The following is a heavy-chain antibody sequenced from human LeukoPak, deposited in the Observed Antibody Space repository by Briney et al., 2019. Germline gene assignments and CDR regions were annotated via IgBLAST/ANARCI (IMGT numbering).Heavy chain of an antibody. V-gene: IGHV3-23*01. J-gene: IGHJ4*02. CDR1: GFTFSSYA. Sequence: GGSLRLSCAASGFTFSSYAMSWVRQAPGRGLEWVSAISGSGGSTYYADSVKGRFTISRDNSKNTLYLQMNSLRAEDTAVYYCAKAPYYDFWSGYRFDYWGQGTLVTVSS. CDR3: AKAPYYDFWSGYRFDY. D-gene: IGHD3-3*01. CDR2: ISGSGGST.